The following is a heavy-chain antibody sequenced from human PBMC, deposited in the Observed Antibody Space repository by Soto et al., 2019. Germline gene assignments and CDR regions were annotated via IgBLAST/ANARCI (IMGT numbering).Heavy chain of an antibody. Sequence: ASVKVSCKASGYTFTGYYMHWVRQAPGQGLEWMGWINPNSGGTNYAQKFQGWVTMTRDTSISTAYMELSRLRSDDTAVYYFARVWWGGDSGGYFDAFDIWGQRTTVPVSS. CDR2: INPNSGGT. CDR1: GYTFTGYY. J-gene: IGHJ3*02. CDR3: ARVWWGGDSGGYFDAFDI. D-gene: IGHD3-22*01. V-gene: IGHV1-2*04.